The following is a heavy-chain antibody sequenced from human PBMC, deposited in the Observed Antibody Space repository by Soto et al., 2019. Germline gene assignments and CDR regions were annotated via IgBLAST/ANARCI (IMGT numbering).Heavy chain of an antibody. Sequence: ASVKVSCKASGYTFTSYGISWVRQAPGQGLEWMGWISAYNGNTNYAQKLHGRVTMTTDTSTSTAYMELRSLRSDDTAVYYCARDAGYCSSTSCPQGFDIWGQGTMVTVSS. J-gene: IGHJ3*02. CDR2: ISAYNGNT. CDR1: GYTFTSYG. D-gene: IGHD2-2*01. CDR3: ARDAGYCSSTSCPQGFDI. V-gene: IGHV1-18*01.